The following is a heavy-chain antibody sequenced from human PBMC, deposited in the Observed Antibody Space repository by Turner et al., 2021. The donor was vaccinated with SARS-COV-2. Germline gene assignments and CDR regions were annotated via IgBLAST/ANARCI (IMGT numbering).Heavy chain of an antibody. D-gene: IGHD3-10*01. Sequence: EVQLVESGGGLIQPGGSLRLSCAASGVTVSSNYMSWVRQAPGKGLDWVSVIYSGGSTFYSDSVKGRFTISRDNSKNTLYLQMNSLRAEYTAVYYCARGGHYYYGLDVWGQGTTVTVSS. CDR1: GVTVSSNY. CDR2: IYSGGST. J-gene: IGHJ6*02. V-gene: IGHV3-53*01. CDR3: ARGGHYYYGLDV.